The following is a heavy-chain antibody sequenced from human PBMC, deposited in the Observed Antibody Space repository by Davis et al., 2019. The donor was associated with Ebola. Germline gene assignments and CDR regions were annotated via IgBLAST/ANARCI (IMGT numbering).Heavy chain of an antibody. CDR1: GFTFSDYY. CDR3: ARDFWFRRLDY. V-gene: IGHV3-11*01. D-gene: IGHD3-3*01. J-gene: IGHJ4*02. Sequence: GESLKISCAASGFTFSDYYMSWIRQAPGKGLEWVSYISSSGSTIYYADSVKGRFTISRDNAKNSLYLQMNSLRAEDTAVYYCARDFWFRRLDYWGQGTLVTVSS. CDR2: ISSSGSTI.